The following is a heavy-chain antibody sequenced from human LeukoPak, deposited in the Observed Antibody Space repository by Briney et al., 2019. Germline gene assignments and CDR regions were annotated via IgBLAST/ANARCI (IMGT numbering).Heavy chain of an antibody. CDR2: IIPIFGTA. CDR3: ARGRAGAGYCSSTSCSGGHYYYYMDV. J-gene: IGHJ6*03. Sequence: EASVRVSCKASGGTFSSYAISWVRHAPGQGLELMGGIIPIFGTANYAQKFQGRVTITADESTSTAYMELSSLRSEDTAVYYCARGRAGAGYCSSTSCSGGHYYYYMDVWGKGTTVTVSS. V-gene: IGHV1-69*13. D-gene: IGHD2-2*01. CDR1: GGTFSSYA.